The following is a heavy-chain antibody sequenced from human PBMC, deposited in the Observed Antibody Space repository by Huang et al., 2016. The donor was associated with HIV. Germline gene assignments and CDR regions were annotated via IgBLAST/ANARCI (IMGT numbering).Heavy chain of an antibody. J-gene: IGHJ3*02. Sequence: QVQLQESGPGLVKPSETLSLTCPVSGGSVSSGRYYWSWIRQPPGKGLEWIGYIYYSGSTNYNPLLKSRVTIAVDTSKNQFSLKLSAVTAADTAGYYCARVDLLLGKYGDYEENAFDIWGQGTMVTVSS. CDR3: ARVDLLLGKYGDYEENAFDI. V-gene: IGHV4-61*01. CDR1: GGSVSSGRYY. D-gene: IGHD4-17*01. CDR2: IYYSGST.